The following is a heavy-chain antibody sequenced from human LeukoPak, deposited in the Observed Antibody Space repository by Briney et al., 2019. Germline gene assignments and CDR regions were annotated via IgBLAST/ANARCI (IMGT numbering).Heavy chain of an antibody. CDR2: INHSGST. CDR3: ARGQQLVRHWFDP. D-gene: IGHD6-13*01. Sequence: SETLSLTCAVYGGSFSGYYWSWIRQPPGKGLEWIGEINHSGSTNYNPSLKSRVTISVDTSKNQFSLKLSSVTAADTAVYYCARGQQLVRHWFDPWAREPWSPSPQ. CDR1: GGSFSGYY. J-gene: IGHJ5*02. V-gene: IGHV4-34*01.